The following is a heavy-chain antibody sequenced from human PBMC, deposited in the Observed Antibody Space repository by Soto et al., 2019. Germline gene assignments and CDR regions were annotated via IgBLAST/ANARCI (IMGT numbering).Heavy chain of an antibody. Sequence: EVQLVESGGGLVKPGGSLRLSCAASGFTFSSYSMNWVRQAPGKGLEWVSSISSSSSYIYYADSVNGRFTISRDNAKNSLYLQMNSLRAEDTAVYYCARDQDYPGPWGQGTLVTVSS. V-gene: IGHV3-21*01. J-gene: IGHJ4*02. CDR2: ISSSSSYI. D-gene: IGHD4-17*01. CDR3: ARDQDYPGP. CDR1: GFTFSSYS.